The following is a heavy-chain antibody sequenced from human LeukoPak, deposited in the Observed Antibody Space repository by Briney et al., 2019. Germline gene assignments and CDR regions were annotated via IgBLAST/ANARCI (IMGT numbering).Heavy chain of an antibody. CDR1: DDSISRDF. Sequence: SETLSLTCTASDDSISRDFWTWIRQPPGKGLEWIGYIRYSGRTEYNPSLKSRVTISIQTSKNQFSLKFTSVTASDTALYYCARLPDVSGWPFDYWGQGILVTVSS. CDR3: ARLPDVSGWPFDY. V-gene: IGHV4-59*01. CDR2: IRYSGRT. D-gene: IGHD6-19*01. J-gene: IGHJ4*02.